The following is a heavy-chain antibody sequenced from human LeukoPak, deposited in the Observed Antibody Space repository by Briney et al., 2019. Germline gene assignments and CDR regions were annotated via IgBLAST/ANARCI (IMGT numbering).Heavy chain of an antibody. CDR1: GGSISSYY. Sequence: PSETLSLTCTVSGGSISSYYWSWIRQPPGKGLEWIGYIYTSGSTNYNPSLKSRVTISVDTSKNQFSLKLSSVTAADTAVYYCASLRYFDWLFHGFAYWGQGTLVTVSS. D-gene: IGHD3-9*01. CDR3: ASLRYFDWLFHGFAY. J-gene: IGHJ4*02. V-gene: IGHV4-4*09. CDR2: IYTSGST.